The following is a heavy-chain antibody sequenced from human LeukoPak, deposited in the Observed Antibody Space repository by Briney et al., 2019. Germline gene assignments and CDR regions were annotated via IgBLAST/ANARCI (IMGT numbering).Heavy chain of an antibody. D-gene: IGHD6-13*01. CDR1: GGTFSNYA. CDR2: LIPIFGTA. J-gene: IGHJ5*02. V-gene: IGHV1-69*13. Sequence: SVKVSCKASGGTFSNYASSWVRQAPGQALEWMGGLIPIFGTANYAQKFQGRVTITADESTTTAYMELSSLRSEDTAVYYCASGSDSSSWFRWFDPWGQGTLVTVSS. CDR3: ASGSDSSSWFRWFDP.